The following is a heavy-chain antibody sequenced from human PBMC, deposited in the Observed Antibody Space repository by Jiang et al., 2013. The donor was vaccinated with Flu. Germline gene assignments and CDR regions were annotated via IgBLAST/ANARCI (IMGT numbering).Heavy chain of an antibody. CDR3: ARDNVWFGESLQRQYGMDV. D-gene: IGHD3-10*01. Sequence: GAEVKKPGASVKVSCKASGYTFSAHYIHWVRQAPGQGLEWMGWINPNDGDRYYAQNFQGRITMTRDTSISTAYVELTGLTSDDTGVYYCARDNVWFGESLQRQYGMDVWDQGTTVTV. V-gene: IGHV1-2*02. CDR2: INPNDGDR. CDR1: GYTFSAHY. J-gene: IGHJ6*02.